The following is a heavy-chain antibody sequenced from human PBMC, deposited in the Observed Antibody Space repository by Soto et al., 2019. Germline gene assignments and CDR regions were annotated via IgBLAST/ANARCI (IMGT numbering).Heavy chain of an antibody. V-gene: IGHV4-39*01. J-gene: IGHJ4*02. CDR1: GGSISSSSYY. D-gene: IGHD2-2*01. CDR2: IYYRGST. CDR3: VGLKVVPAAIGY. Sequence: QLQLQESGPGLVKPSETLSLTCTVSGGSISSSSYYWGWIRQPPGKGLEWIGSIYYRGSTYYNPSLKSRVTISVVTSKNQFSLTLSSVTAADTAVYYCVGLKVVPAAIGYWGQGTLVTVSS.